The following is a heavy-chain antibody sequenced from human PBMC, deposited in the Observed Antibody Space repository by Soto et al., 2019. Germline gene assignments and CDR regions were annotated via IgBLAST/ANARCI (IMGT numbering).Heavy chain of an antibody. Sequence: GGSLRLSCASSGFPFSSYGMHWVRQAPGKGLEWVAVIWYDGSNKYYADSVKGRFTISRDNSKNTLYLQMNSLRAEDTAVYYCARDFATMIVEDYYFDYWGQGTLVTVSS. CDR3: ARDFATMIVEDYYFDY. D-gene: IGHD3-22*01. V-gene: IGHV3-33*01. J-gene: IGHJ4*02. CDR2: IWYDGSNK. CDR1: GFPFSSYG.